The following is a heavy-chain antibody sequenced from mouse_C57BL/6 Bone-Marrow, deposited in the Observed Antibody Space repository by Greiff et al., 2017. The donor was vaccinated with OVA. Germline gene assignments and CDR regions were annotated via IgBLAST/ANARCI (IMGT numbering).Heavy chain of an antibody. J-gene: IGHJ3*01. D-gene: IGHD2-4*01. V-gene: IGHV5-12*01. Sequence: EVKLVESGGGLVQPGGSLKLSCAASGFTFSDYYMYWVRQTPEKRLEWVAYISNGGGSTYYPDTVKGRFTISRDNAKNTLYLQMSRLKSEDTAMYYCARRRGYDYDGFAYWGQGTLVTVSA. CDR2: ISNGGGST. CDR3: ARRRGYDYDGFAY. CDR1: GFTFSDYY.